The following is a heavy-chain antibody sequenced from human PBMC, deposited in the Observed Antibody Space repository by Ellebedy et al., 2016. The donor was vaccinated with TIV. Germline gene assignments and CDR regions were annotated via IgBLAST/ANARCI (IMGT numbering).Heavy chain of an antibody. D-gene: IGHD6-19*01. Sequence: GGSLRLXXAASGFTFSSYSMNWVRQAPGKGLEWVANIKQDGSEKYYVDSVKGRFTISRDNAKNSLYLQMNSLKTEDIAVYYCTTDSSPDYWGQGTLVTVSS. J-gene: IGHJ4*02. CDR3: TTDSSPDY. CDR1: GFTFSSYS. V-gene: IGHV3-7*03. CDR2: IKQDGSEK.